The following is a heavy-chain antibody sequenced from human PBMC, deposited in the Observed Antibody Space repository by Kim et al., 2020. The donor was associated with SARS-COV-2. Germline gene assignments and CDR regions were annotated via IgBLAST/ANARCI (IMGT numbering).Heavy chain of an antibody. CDR3: ARVLRRSVWGSYRYTEFNY. CDR1: GFTFSSYS. D-gene: IGHD3-16*02. V-gene: IGHV3-21*01. Sequence: GGSLRLSCAASGFTFSSYSMNWVRQAPGKGLEWVSSISSSSYIYYADSVKGRFTISRDNAKNSLYLQMNSLRAEDTAVYYCARVLRRSVWGSYRYTEFNYWGQGTLVTVSS. J-gene: IGHJ4*02. CDR2: ISSSSYI.